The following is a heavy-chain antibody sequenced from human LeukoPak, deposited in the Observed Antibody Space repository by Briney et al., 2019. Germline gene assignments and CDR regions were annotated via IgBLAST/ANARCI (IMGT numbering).Heavy chain of an antibody. J-gene: IGHJ4*02. CDR2: ISWNSGSI. Sequence: PGGSLRLSCAASGFTFDDYAMHWVRQAPGKGLEWVSGISWNSGSIGYADSVKGRFTVSRDNAKNSLYLQMNSLRAEDTALYYCAGYCSSTSCYIGVDYWGQGTLATVSS. D-gene: IGHD2-2*02. V-gene: IGHV3-9*01. CDR3: AGYCSSTSCYIGVDY. CDR1: GFTFDDYA.